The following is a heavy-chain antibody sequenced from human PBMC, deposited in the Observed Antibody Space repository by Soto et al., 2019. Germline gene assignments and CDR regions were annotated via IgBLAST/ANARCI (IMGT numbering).Heavy chain of an antibody. Sequence: EVHLLESGGGLVQPGGSLRLSCAASGFSFISYAMSWVRQAPGKGLEWVSGISDSGDRTFYADSVKGRFTISRDNSKNTLHRQMSTLRAEDTAVYYCSLFSSDFDYWGQGTLVTVSS. D-gene: IGHD6-19*01. CDR2: ISDSGDRT. J-gene: IGHJ4*02. V-gene: IGHV3-23*01. CDR3: SLFSSDFDY. CDR1: GFSFISYA.